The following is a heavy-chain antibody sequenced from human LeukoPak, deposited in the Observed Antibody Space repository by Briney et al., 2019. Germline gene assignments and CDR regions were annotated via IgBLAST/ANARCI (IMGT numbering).Heavy chain of an antibody. J-gene: IGHJ6*02. Sequence: GGSLRLSCAASGFTFSSYSMNWVRQAPGKGLEWVSSISSSSSYIYYADSVKGRFTISRDNDKNSLYLQMNSLRAEDTAVYYCARDVSRCSSTSCFSYYGMDVWGQGTTVTVSS. D-gene: IGHD2-2*01. CDR3: ARDVSRCSSTSCFSYYGMDV. V-gene: IGHV3-21*01. CDR1: GFTFSSYS. CDR2: ISSSSSYI.